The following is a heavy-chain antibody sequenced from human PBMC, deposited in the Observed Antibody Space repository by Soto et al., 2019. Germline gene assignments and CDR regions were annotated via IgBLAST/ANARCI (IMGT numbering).Heavy chain of an antibody. CDR2: IIPIHGTT. CDR3: ARGWGLVS. D-gene: IGHD3-16*01. CDR1: AGSLTSYT. Sequence: QIEQSGAEVRKPGSSVRVSCTPSAGSLTSYTIAWVRQAPGQGFEWMGGIIPIHGTTEYAQKVQGRVTLTADESTNTATLEVTGLTSEDTAVYYCARGWGLVSWGQGTLVTVSS. V-gene: IGHV1-69*01. J-gene: IGHJ4*02.